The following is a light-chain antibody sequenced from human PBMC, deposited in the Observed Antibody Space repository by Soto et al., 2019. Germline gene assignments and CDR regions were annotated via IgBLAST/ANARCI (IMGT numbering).Light chain of an antibody. CDR2: EVT. CDR3: SSYTRSSTLVA. CDR1: SSDAGGYNY. J-gene: IGLJ2*01. V-gene: IGLV2-14*01. Sequence: QSALTQPASVSGSPGQSITISCTGTSSDAGGYNYVSWYQQHPGKAPKLIIYEVTNRPSGVSNRFSGSKSGNTASLTISGLQTEDEADYYCSSYTRSSTLVAFGGGTKLTVL.